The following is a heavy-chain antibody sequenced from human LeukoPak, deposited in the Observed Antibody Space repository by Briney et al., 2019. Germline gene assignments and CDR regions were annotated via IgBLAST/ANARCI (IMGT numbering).Heavy chain of an antibody. J-gene: IGHJ4*02. Sequence: GASVTVSCKASGYTFTSYGISWVRQAPGQGLEWMGWISAYKGHTNNGQKFQDRVTMTTNTSTSTAYMELRNLRSDDTAVYYCARVRELGDYGDYWGQGTLVTVSS. CDR1: GYTFTSYG. CDR2: ISAYKGHT. D-gene: IGHD3-10*01. V-gene: IGHV1-18*01. CDR3: ARVRELGDYGDY.